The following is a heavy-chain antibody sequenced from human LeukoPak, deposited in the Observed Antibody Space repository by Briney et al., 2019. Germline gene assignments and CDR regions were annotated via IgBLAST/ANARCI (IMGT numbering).Heavy chain of an antibody. J-gene: IGHJ5*02. Sequence: ASVKVSCKASGYTFTNYGLNWVRQAPGQGLEWMGRINPSGSYTSYARKFQGRGTMTRDTYTSTVYMELSSLRSEDTAVYYCARDNSGGSTWWFDPWGQGTLVTVSS. CDR2: INPSGSYT. V-gene: IGHV1-46*01. CDR3: ARDNSGGSTWWFDP. CDR1: GYTFTNYG. D-gene: IGHD2-15*01.